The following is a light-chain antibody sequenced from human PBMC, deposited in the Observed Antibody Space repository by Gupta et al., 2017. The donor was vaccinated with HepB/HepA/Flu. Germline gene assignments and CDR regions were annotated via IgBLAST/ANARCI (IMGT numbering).Light chain of an antibody. V-gene: IGKV3-20*01. CDR2: GSS. CDR3: QLYSTSGT. J-gene: IGKJ1*01. CDR1: KGVDGNF. Sequence: EMLLTQSQGTLPLSPGERATLSCRASKGVDGNFLACYQQRPGQAPRVLIYGSSSRATGIPSRVSGNGGGKYFTLTVSRLEPEDFAVYYCQLYSTSGTFGQGTKVEIK.